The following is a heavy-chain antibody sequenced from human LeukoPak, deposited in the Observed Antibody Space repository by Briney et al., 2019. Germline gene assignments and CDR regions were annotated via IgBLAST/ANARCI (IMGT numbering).Heavy chain of an antibody. CDR3: ASSSTSKYYYYYGMDV. Sequence: SETLSLTCTVSGGSISSYYWSWIRQPPGKGLEWIGYIYYSGSTNYNPSLKSRVTISVDTSKNQSSLKLSSVTAADTAVYYCASSSTSKYYYYYGMDVWGQGTTVTVSS. CDR1: GGSISSYY. CDR2: IYYSGST. J-gene: IGHJ6*02. V-gene: IGHV4-59*01. D-gene: IGHD2-2*01.